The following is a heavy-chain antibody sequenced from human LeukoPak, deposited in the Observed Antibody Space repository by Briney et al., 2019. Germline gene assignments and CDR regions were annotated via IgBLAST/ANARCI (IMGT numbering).Heavy chain of an antibody. J-gene: IGHJ4*02. CDR2: IYYSGST. V-gene: IGHV4-59*01. CDR1: GGSISSYY. Sequence: RASETLSLTCTVSGGSISSYYWSWIRQPPGKGLEWIGYIYYSGSTNYNPSLKSRVTISVDTSKNQFSLKLSSVTAADTAVYYCAGSIAAAGPFGYWGQGILVTVSS. CDR3: AGSIAAAGPFGY. D-gene: IGHD6-13*01.